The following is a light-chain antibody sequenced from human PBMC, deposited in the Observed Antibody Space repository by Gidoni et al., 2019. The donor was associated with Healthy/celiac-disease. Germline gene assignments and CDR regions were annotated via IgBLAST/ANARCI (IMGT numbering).Light chain of an antibody. J-gene: IGKJ1*01. CDR1: QSVLYSSNNKNY. V-gene: IGKV4-1*01. CDR3: QQYYSTPRKT. CDR2: WAS. Sequence: DIVMTQSPDSLAVSLGERATINCKSSQSVLYSSNNKNYLAWYQQKPGQPPKLLIYWASTRESGVPDRFSGSGSGTDFTLTISSLQAEDVAVYYCQQYYSTPRKTFGQETKVEIK.